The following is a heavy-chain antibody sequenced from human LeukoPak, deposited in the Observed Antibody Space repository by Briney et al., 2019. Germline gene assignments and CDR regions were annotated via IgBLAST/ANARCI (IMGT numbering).Heavy chain of an antibody. CDR3: ASLIYCSSTSCYQRRRPYYYYGMDV. CDR1: GGSFSGYY. Sequence: PSETLSLTCAVYGGSFSGYYWSWIRQPPGKGLEWIGEINHSGSTNCNPSLKSRVTISVDTSKNQFSLKLSSVTAADTAVYYCASLIYCSSTSCYQRRRPYYYYGMDVWGQGTTVTVSS. J-gene: IGHJ6*02. V-gene: IGHV4-34*01. CDR2: INHSGST. D-gene: IGHD2-2*01.